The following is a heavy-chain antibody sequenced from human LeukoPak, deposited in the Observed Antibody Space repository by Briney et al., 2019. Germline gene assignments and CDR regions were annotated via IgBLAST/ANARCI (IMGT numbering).Heavy chain of an antibody. Sequence: GGSLRLSCAASGFTFSSYAMSWVRQAPGKGLGWVSAISGSGGSTYYADSVKGQFTISRDNSKNTLYLQMNSLRAEDTAVYYCAKDRIVGATARLFDYWGQGTLVTVSS. D-gene: IGHD1-26*01. CDR3: AKDRIVGATARLFDY. CDR1: GFTFSSYA. CDR2: ISGSGGST. J-gene: IGHJ4*02. V-gene: IGHV3-23*01.